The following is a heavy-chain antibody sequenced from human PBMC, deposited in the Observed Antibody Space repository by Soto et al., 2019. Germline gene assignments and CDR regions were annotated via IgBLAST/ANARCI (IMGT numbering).Heavy chain of an antibody. Sequence: GGSLRLSCAASGFTFSSYGMHWVRQAPGKGLEWVAVISYDGSNKYYADSVKGRFTISRDNSKNTLYLQMNSLRAEDTAVYYCAKDLGDGYISRTVQLVPNYYYYYGMDVWGQGTTVTVSS. CDR1: GFTFSSYG. CDR2: ISYDGSNK. J-gene: IGHJ6*02. CDR3: AKDLGDGYISRTVQLVPNYYYYYGMDV. V-gene: IGHV3-30*18. D-gene: IGHD1-1*01.